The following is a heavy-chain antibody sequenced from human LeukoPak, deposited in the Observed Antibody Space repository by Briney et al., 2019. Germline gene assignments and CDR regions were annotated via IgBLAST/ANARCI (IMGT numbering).Heavy chain of an antibody. J-gene: IGHJ4*02. Sequence: SETLSLTCTVSGGSISSSTYSWGWIRQPPGKGLEWIGIVSFSGSTHYNPSLKSRLYISIDTSKKQFSLRLSSVTAADTAAYYCARHGGLGVVSPYSDYWGQGTLVTVSS. CDR2: VSFSGST. CDR3: ARHGGLGVVSPYSDY. D-gene: IGHD2-21*01. V-gene: IGHV4-39*01. CDR1: GGSISSSTYS.